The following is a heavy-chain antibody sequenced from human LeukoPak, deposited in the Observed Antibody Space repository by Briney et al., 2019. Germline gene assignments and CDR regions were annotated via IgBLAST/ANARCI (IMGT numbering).Heavy chain of an antibody. CDR1: GYTFTGYY. CDR2: INPNSGGT. V-gene: IGHV1-2*02. CDR3: ARDPRRGQQLVLSWWFDP. D-gene: IGHD6-13*01. Sequence: GASVKVSCKASGYTFTGYYMHWVRQAPGQGLEWMGWINPNSGGTNYAQKFQGRVTMTRDTSISTAYMELSRLRSDDTAVYYCARDPRRGQQLVLSWWFDPWGQGTLVTVSS. J-gene: IGHJ5*02.